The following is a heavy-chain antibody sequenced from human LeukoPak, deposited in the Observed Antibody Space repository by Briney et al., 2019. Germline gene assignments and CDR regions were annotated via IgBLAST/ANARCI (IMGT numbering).Heavy chain of an antibody. CDR3: ARGGGTEWELPPAEYFQH. D-gene: IGHD1-26*01. CDR1: GYTFTSYY. V-gene: IGHV1-46*01. CDR2: INPSGGST. Sequence: ASVKVSCKASGYTFTSYYMHWVRQAPGQGLEWRGIINPSGGSTSYAQKFQGRVTMTRDTSTSTVYMELSSLRSEDTAVYYCARGGGTEWELPPAEYFQHWGQGTLVTVSS. J-gene: IGHJ1*01.